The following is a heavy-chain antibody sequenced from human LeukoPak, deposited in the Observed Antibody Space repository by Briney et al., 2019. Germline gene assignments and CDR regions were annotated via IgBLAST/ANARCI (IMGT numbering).Heavy chain of an antibody. CDR1: GFTFSSYS. D-gene: IGHD4-17*01. V-gene: IGHV3-53*01. CDR2: IYSGGST. CDR3: ARVKGGNDYGDLWYFDL. Sequence: QAGGSLRLSCAASGFTFSSYSMNWVRQAPGKGLEWVSVIYSGGSTYYADSVKGRFTISRDNSKNTLYLQMNSLRAEDTAVYYCARVKGGNDYGDLWYFDLWGRGTLVTVSS. J-gene: IGHJ2*01.